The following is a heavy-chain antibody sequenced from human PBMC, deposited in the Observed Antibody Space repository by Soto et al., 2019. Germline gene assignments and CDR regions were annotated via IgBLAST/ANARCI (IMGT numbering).Heavy chain of an antibody. CDR2: IVVGSGNT. V-gene: IGHV1-58*01. CDR3: AADGTYCGGDCYVD. CDR1: GFTFTSSA. D-gene: IGHD2-21*02. Sequence: QMQLVQSGPEVKKPGTSVKVSCKASGFTFTSSAVQWVRQARGQRLEWIGWIVVGSGNTNYAQKAQERVTIASDMSTRIAYQELRSLRSEDTAVYYCAADGTYCGGDCYVDWGQGTLLTVSS. J-gene: IGHJ4*02.